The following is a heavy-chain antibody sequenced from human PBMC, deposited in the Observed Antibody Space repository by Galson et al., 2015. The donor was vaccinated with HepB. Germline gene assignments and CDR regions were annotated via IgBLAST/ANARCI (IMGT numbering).Heavy chain of an antibody. D-gene: IGHD2-2*01. CDR3: ARDPDIVVVPAAIPRSGMDV. V-gene: IGHV3-30*04. J-gene: IGHJ6*02. CDR1: GFTFSSYA. Sequence: SLRLSCAASGFTFSSYAMHWVRQAPGKGLEGVAVITYDGSNKYYADSVKGRFTIPRDNSKNTLYLQMNSLRAEDTAVYYCARDPDIVVVPAAIPRSGMDVWGQGTTVTVSS. CDR2: ITYDGSNK.